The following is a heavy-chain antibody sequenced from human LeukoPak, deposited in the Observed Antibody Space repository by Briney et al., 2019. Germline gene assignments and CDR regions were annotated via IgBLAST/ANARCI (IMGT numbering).Heavy chain of an antibody. D-gene: IGHD3-16*01. CDR1: GFTFSDYS. Sequence: GGSLRLSCAASGFTFSDYSMNWVRQAPGKGLEWVSYISSSSNTIYYADSVKGRFTISRDNAKNSLYLQMNSLRAEDTAVYYCARDRAAGAYPWYFDYWGQGTLVTVSS. CDR3: ARDRAAGAYPWYFDY. CDR2: ISSSSNTI. V-gene: IGHV3-48*01. J-gene: IGHJ4*02.